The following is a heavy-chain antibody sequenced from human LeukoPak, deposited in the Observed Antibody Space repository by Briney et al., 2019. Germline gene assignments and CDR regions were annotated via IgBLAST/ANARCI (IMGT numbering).Heavy chain of an antibody. CDR3: AKSTTTNRRYSYGYPIYYYYYYMDV. CDR1: GFTFSDYY. J-gene: IGHJ6*03. D-gene: IGHD5-18*01. V-gene: IGHV3-11*04. Sequence: GGSLRLSCAASGFTFSDYYMRWIRQAPGKGLEWVSYISSNGSTIYYVDSGKGRFNITRDNAKNSLYLQMTSLRAEDTAVYYCAKSTTTNRRYSYGYPIYYYYYYMDVWGKGTTVTISS. CDR2: ISSNGSTI.